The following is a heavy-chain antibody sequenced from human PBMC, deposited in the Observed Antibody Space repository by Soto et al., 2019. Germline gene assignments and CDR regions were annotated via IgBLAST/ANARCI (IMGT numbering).Heavy chain of an antibody. D-gene: IGHD2-15*01. J-gene: IGHJ6*02. CDR3: ARESVVVAAKVYYGMDV. V-gene: IGHV4-31*03. CDR2: IYYSGST. CDR1: GGSISSGGYY. Sequence: PSETLSLTCTVSGGSISSGGYYWSWIRQHPGKGLEWIGYIYYSGSTYYNPSLKSRVTISVDTSKNQFSLKLSSVTAADTAVYYCARESVVVAAKVYYGMDVWGQGTTVTVSS.